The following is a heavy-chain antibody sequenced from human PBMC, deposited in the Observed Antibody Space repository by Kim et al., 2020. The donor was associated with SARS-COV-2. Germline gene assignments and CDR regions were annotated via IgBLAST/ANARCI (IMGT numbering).Heavy chain of an antibody. CDR3: ARGGIRFGSGSYTDN. V-gene: IGHV3-7*01. J-gene: IGHJ4*02. Sequence: VESLKCRFTITRDNARNSFVLQMNSPRPEDTAVYYCARGGIRFGSGSYTDNWGQGTLVTVSS. D-gene: IGHD3-10*01.